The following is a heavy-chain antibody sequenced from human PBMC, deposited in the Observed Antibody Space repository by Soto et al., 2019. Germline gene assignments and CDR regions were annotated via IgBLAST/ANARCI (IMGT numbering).Heavy chain of an antibody. CDR2: ISYDGSNK. D-gene: IGHD2-2*01. J-gene: IGHJ6*02. CDR3: ARDPHCSSTSCSLRYFDWLAGPYYYGMDV. Sequence: TGWSLRLSCAASGFTFSSYAMHWVRQAPGKGLEWVAVISYDGSNKYYADSVKGRFTISRDNSKNTLYLQMNSLRAEDTAVYYCARDPHCSSTSCSLRYFDWLAGPYYYGMDVWGQGTTVTVSS. V-gene: IGHV3-30-3*01. CDR1: GFTFSSYA.